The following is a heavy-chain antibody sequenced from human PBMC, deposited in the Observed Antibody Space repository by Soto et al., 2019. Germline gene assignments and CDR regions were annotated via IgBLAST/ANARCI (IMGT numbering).Heavy chain of an antibody. CDR1: GGSISSGDYY. CDR2: VYYSGST. D-gene: IGHD3-3*01. V-gene: IGHV4-30-4*01. CDR3: AKRDDSSRFGGLDI. Sequence: PSETLSLSCTVSGGSISSGDYYWRWIRQPPGKGLEWIGYVYYSGSTYYNPSLTSRVTISVDTSKNLFSLKMTSASATDTAVYFCAKRDDSSRFGGLDIWSQGAAVTV. J-gene: IGHJ6*02.